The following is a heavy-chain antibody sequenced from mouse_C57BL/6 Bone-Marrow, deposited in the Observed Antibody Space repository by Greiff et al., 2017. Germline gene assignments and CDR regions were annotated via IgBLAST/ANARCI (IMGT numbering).Heavy chain of an antibody. CDR2: IDPADSYT. J-gene: IGHJ1*03. CDR1: GYTFTSYC. CDR3: TERYFDV. V-gene: IGHV1-50*01. Sequence: QVQLQQSGAELVKPGASLKLSCKASGYTFTSYCMQWVKQTPGQGLEWIGEIDPADSYTNYNQKFKGQDTLTVDTSSSTAYMQLSSLTSEDTAVYYCTERYFDVWGTGTTVTVSS.